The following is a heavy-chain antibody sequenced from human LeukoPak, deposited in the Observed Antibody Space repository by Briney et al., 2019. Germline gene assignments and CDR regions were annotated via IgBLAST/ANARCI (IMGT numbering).Heavy chain of an antibody. V-gene: IGHV3-48*03. J-gene: IGHJ4*02. D-gene: IGHD3-9*01. CDR2: ITGSGTTI. CDR1: GFTFNIYE. Sequence: PGGSLRLSCAASGFTFNIYEMNWVRQAPGRGLEWIAYITGSGTTIHYADSVKGRFTISRDNAKNSLYLQMNSLRAEDTAVYYCARAPYDILTGYSPYYFESWGQGTLVTVSS. CDR3: ARAPYDILTGYSPYYFES.